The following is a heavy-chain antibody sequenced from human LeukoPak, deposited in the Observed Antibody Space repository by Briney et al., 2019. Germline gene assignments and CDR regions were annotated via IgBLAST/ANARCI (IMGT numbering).Heavy chain of an antibody. CDR2: ISGSGSST. D-gene: IGHD3-16*01. J-gene: IGHJ6*03. Sequence: GGSLRLSCAASGFTFSNYYMSWVRQAPGKGLEWVSTISGSGSSTYYADSVKGRFTISRDNSKNTLFLQMNSLRAEDTAVYYCAKGFMRWGEVYYMDVWGKGTTVTVSS. CDR3: AKGFMRWGEVYYMDV. CDR1: GFTFSNYY. V-gene: IGHV3-23*01.